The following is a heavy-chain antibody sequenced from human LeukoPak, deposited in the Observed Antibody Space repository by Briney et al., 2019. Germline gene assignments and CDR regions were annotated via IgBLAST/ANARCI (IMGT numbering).Heavy chain of an antibody. CDR3: AKDRRVEAGGGVDAFDI. D-gene: IGHD3-16*01. CDR1: GFTFSDYY. V-gene: IGHV3-11*01. J-gene: IGHJ3*02. CDR2: ISSSGSTI. Sequence: GGSLRLSCAASGFTFSDYYMSWIRQAPGKGLEWVSYISSSGSTIYYADSVKGRFTISRDNAKNSLYLQMNSLRAEDTALYYCAKDRRVEAGGGVDAFDIWGQGTMVTVSS.